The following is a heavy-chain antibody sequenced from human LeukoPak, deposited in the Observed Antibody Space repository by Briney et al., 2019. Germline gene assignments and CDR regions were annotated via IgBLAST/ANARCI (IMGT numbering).Heavy chain of an antibody. CDR3: ARGERFAYFQH. D-gene: IGHD3-10*01. CDR2: IIPIFGTA. V-gene: IGHV1-69*06. Sequence: SVKVSCKASGGSFSSYAISWVRQAPGQGLEWMGGIIPIFGTANYAQKFQGRVTITADKSTSTAYMELSSLRSEDTAVYYCARGERFAYFQHWGQGTLVTVSS. CDR1: GGSFSSYA. J-gene: IGHJ1*01.